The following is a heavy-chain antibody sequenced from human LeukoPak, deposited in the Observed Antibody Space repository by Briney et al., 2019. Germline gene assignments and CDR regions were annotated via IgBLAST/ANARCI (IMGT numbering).Heavy chain of an antibody. Sequence: SETLSLTCAVYGGSFSGYYWSWIRQPPGKGLEWIGEINHSGSTNYNPSLKGRVTISVDTSKNQFSLKLSSVTAADTAVYYCAREPIAVAGVDYWGQGTLVTVSS. J-gene: IGHJ4*02. CDR3: AREPIAVAGVDY. V-gene: IGHV4-34*01. D-gene: IGHD6-19*01. CDR2: INHSGST. CDR1: GGSFSGYY.